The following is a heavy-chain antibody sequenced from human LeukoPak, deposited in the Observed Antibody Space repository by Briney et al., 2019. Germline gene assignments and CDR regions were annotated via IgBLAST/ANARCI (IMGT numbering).Heavy chain of an antibody. CDR3: ARHTQRLAPYFTVDI. CDR1: GYSISSSYY. J-gene: IGHJ3*02. CDR2: IFHSGST. V-gene: IGHV4-38-2*01. Sequence: PSETLSLTCAVSGYSISSSYYWGWIRQPPGKGLEWIGTIFHSGSTYYNPSLKSRVSISVDTSKNHFSLELSSVTAADTAVYYCARHTQRLAPYFTVDIWGQGTMVTVSS. D-gene: IGHD6-25*01.